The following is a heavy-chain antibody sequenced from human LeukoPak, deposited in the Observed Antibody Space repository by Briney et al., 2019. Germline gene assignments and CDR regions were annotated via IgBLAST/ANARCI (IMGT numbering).Heavy chain of an antibody. Sequence: PSETLSLTCAVYGASLSGYYWSWIRQSPGKGLEWIGEINDSGSTNYNPSLKSRVIISVDTSKNQFFLKLNSVTAADTAVYYCARDGTTGYYDSSGYYYYFDYWGQGTLVTVSS. CDR2: INDSGST. CDR3: ARDGTTGYYDSSGYYYYFDY. CDR1: GASLSGYY. J-gene: IGHJ4*02. V-gene: IGHV4-34*01. D-gene: IGHD3-22*01.